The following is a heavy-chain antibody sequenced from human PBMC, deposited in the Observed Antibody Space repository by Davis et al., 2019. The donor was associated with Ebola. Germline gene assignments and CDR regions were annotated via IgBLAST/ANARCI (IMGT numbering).Heavy chain of an antibody. V-gene: IGHV4-34*08. CDR1: GFTLSRHW. CDR2: INHSGST. CDR3: AGGINRITIFGVVITIFDY. D-gene: IGHD3-3*01. J-gene: IGHJ4*02. Sequence: ESLKISCAASGFTLSRHWMHWIRQPPGKGLEWIGEINHSGSTNYNPSLKSRVTISVDTSKNQFSLKLSSVTAADTAVYYCAGGINRITIFGVVITIFDYWGQGTLVTVSS.